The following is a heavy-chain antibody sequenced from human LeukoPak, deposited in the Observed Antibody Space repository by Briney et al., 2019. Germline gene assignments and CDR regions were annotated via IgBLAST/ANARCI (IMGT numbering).Heavy chain of an antibody. CDR2: IRYDGSNR. J-gene: IGHJ4*02. V-gene: IGHV3-30*02. CDR1: GFTFSSYG. CDR3: AGWYYDSSGIRY. Sequence: GGSLRLSCAASGFTFSSYGMHWVRQAPGKGLEWVALIRYDGSNRYYADSVKGRFTISRDNSKNTLYLQMNSLRAEDTAVYYCAGWYYDSSGIRYWGQGTLVTVSS. D-gene: IGHD3-22*01.